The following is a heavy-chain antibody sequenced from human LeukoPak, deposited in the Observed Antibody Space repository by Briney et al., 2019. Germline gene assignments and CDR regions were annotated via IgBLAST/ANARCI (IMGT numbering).Heavy chain of an antibody. CDR1: GGSISSYY. J-gene: IGHJ6*02. D-gene: IGHD1-14*01. V-gene: IGHV4-59*01. CDR3: ASAFGILDLYYYYGMDV. Sequence: SETLSFTCTVSGGSISSYYWSWIRQPPGKGLEWIGYIYYSGSTNYHPSLKSRVTISVDTSKNQFSLQLSSVTAADTAVYYCASAFGILDLYYYYGMDVWGQGTTVTVSS. CDR2: IYYSGST.